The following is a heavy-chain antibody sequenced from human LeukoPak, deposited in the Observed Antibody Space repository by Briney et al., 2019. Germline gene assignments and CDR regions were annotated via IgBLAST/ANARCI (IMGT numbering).Heavy chain of an antibody. CDR3: ARDKHYYDSSGYFWRYYFDY. D-gene: IGHD3-22*01. V-gene: IGHV4-30-4*08. Sequence: PSQTLSLTCTVSGGSISSGDYYWSWIRQPPGKGLEWIGYIHYSGSTYYNPSLKSRVTISVDTSKNQFSLKLSSVTAADTAVYYCARDKHYYDSSGYFWRYYFDYWGQGTLVTVSS. J-gene: IGHJ4*02. CDR2: IHYSGST. CDR1: GGSISSGDYY.